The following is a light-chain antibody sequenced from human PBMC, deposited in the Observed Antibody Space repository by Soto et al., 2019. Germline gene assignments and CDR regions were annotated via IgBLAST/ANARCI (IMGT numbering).Light chain of an antibody. CDR3: SSYTRSSTGV. J-gene: IGLJ1*01. CDR2: DVS. Sequence: QSVLTQPASVSGSPGQSITISCTGTSSDVGGYNYVSWYQQHPGKAPKLMIYDVSNRPSGVSNRFSGSKSGNTASLTISWLQAEDEADYYCSSYTRSSTGVFGTGTKVTVL. V-gene: IGLV2-14*01. CDR1: SSDVGGYNY.